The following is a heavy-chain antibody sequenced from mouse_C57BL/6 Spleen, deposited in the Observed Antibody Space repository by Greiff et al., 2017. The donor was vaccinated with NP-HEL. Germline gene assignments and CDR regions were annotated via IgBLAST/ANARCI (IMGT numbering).Heavy chain of an antibody. CDR2: ISDGGSYT. D-gene: IGHD1-1*01. Sequence: EVQLVESGGGLVKPGASLKLSCAASGFTFSSYAMSWVRQTPEKRLEWVATISDGGSYTYYPDNVKGRFTISRDTAKNTLYLQMSQVKSEDTAMYYCARDYYGSSFDYWGQGTTLTVAA. J-gene: IGHJ2*01. CDR1: GFTFSSYA. CDR3: ARDYYGSSFDY. V-gene: IGHV5-4*01.